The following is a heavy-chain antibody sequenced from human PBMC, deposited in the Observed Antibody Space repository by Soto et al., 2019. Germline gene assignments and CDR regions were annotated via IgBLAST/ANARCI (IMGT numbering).Heavy chain of an antibody. CDR1: GGSFSGYY. J-gene: IGHJ4*02. V-gene: IGHV4-34*01. CDR2: INHSGST. CDR3: ARELVPAADQGTYYFDY. D-gene: IGHD2-2*01. Sequence: SETLSLTCAVYGGSFSGYYWSWIRQPPGKGLEWIGEINHSGSTNYNPSLKSRVTISVDTSKNQFSLKLSSVTAADTAVYYCARELVPAADQGTYYFDYWGQGTLVTVSS.